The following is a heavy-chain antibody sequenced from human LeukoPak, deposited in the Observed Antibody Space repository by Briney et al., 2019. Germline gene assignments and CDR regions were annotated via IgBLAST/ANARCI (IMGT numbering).Heavy chain of an antibody. V-gene: IGHV1-18*01. CDR3: ARDGSWELLYYYYGMDV. CDR2: ISAYNGNT. D-gene: IGHD1-26*01. CDR1: GYTFTSYG. J-gene: IGHJ6*02. Sequence: ASVKVSCKASGYTFTSYGISWVRQAPGQGLEWMGWISAYNGNTNYAQKLQGRATMTTDTSTSTAYMELRSLRSDDTAVYYCARDGSWELLYYYYGMDVWGQGTTVTVSS.